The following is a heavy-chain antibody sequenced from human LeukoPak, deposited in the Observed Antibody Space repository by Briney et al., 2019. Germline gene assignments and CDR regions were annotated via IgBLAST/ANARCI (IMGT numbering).Heavy chain of an antibody. V-gene: IGHV4-38-2*01. CDR3: ARHPNYGGNPAGAFDY. CDR1: GYSISSGYY. CDR2: IYRSETT. J-gene: IGHJ4*02. Sequence: PSETLSLTXAVSGYSISSGYYWGWIRQPPGKGLEWIGSIYRSETTYYNPSLKSRVTISVDTSKNQFSLKLSSVTAADTAVYYCARHPNYGGNPAGAFDYWGQGTLVTVSS. D-gene: IGHD4-23*01.